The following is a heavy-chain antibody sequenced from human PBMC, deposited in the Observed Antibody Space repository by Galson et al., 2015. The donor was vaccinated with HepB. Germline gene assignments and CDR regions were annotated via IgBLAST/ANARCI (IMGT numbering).Heavy chain of an antibody. D-gene: IGHD3-16*02. CDR3: ARPGGELSLAPSVFDY. CDR1: GFTFSSYA. Sequence: SLRLSCATSGFTFSSYAMHWVRQAPGKGLEWVAVISYDGSNKYYADSVKGRFTISRDNSKNTLYLQMNSLRAEDTAVYYCARPGGELSLAPSVFDYWGQGTLVTVSS. V-gene: IGHV3-30-3*01. CDR2: ISYDGSNK. J-gene: IGHJ4*02.